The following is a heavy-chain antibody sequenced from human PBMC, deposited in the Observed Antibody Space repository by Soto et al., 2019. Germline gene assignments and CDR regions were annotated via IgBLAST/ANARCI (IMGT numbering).Heavy chain of an antibody. CDR2: IYYSGST. V-gene: IGHV4-30-4*01. CDR3: ANTKNSGWYRGGVAFDI. CDR1: GGSISSGDYY. Sequence: QVQLQESGPGLVKPSQTLSLTCTVSGGSISSGDYYWSWIRQPPGKGLEWIGYIYYSGSTYYNPSLKSRVTISVDTSKNQFSLKLSSVTAADTAVYYCANTKNSGWYRGGVAFDIWGQGTMVTVSS. D-gene: IGHD6-19*01. J-gene: IGHJ3*02.